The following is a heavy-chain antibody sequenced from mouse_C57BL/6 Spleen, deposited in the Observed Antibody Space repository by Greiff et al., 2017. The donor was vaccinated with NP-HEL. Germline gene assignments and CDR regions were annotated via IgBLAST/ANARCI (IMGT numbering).Heavy chain of an antibody. CDR3: TDDYYGSSPRY. CDR1: GFTFSNYW. D-gene: IGHD1-1*01. J-gene: IGHJ2*01. V-gene: IGHV6-3*01. CDR2: IRLKSDNYAT. Sequence: EVMLVESGGGLVQPGGSMKLSCVASGFTFSNYWMNWVRQSPEKGLEWVAQIRLKSDNYATHYAESVKGRFTISRDDSKSSVYLQMNNLRAEDTGIYYCTDDYYGSSPRYWGQGTTLTVSS.